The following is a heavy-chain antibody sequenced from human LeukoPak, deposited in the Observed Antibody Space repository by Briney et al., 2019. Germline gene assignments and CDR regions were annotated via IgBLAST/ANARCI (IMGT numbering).Heavy chain of an antibody. J-gene: IGHJ3*02. Sequence: SETLSLTCTVSGGSISSSSYYWGWIRQPPGKGLEWIGSIYYSGSTYYNPSLKSRVTISVDTSKNQFSLNLSSVTAADTAVYYCAREHTVGGGLDIWGQGTMVTVSS. D-gene: IGHD3-16*01. V-gene: IGHV4-39*07. CDR1: GGSISSSSYY. CDR3: AREHTVGGGLDI. CDR2: IYYSGST.